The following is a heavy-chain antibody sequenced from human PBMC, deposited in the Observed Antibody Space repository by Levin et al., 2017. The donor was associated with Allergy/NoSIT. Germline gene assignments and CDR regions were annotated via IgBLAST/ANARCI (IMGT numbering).Heavy chain of an antibody. CDR1: GYTFTFYG. Sequence: GESLKISCKASGYTFTFYGLTWVRQAPGQGLEWMGWISPYNGDTKYGQNFQGRVTMTADTSTSTAYMELRSLRFDDTAIYYCAREMAETAADTFDIWRQGTMVSVSS. V-gene: IGHV1-18*01. CDR2: ISPYNGDT. CDR3: AREMAETAADTFDI. D-gene: IGHD2-8*01. J-gene: IGHJ3*02.